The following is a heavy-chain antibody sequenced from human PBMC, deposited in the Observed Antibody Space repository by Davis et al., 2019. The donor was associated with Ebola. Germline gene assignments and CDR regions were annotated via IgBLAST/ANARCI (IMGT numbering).Heavy chain of an antibody. CDR3: ARGGACSSTSCYVDYYYGMDV. CDR1: GFSFRSYG. J-gene: IGHJ6*02. CDR2: IWFDGGNK. V-gene: IGHV3-33*07. Sequence: GGSLRLSCAASGFSFRSYGMYWVRQAPGKGLEWVALIWFDGGNKYYADSVKGRFTISRDNSKNTLFLQMNSLRAEDTAVYYCARGGACSSTSCYVDYYYGMDVWGQGTTVTVSS. D-gene: IGHD2-2*01.